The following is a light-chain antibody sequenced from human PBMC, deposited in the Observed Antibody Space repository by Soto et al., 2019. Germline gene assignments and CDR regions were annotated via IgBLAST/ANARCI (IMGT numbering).Light chain of an antibody. J-gene: IGLJ2*01. Sequence: NFLLTQPHSVSESPGKKVTISCTRSSGSIASNYVQWYQQRPGSAPTTVIYEDNQRPSGVPDRFSGSTDGSSNSASLTISGLQTEEEADYYCQSYDSSTVVFGGGTKVTVL. V-gene: IGLV6-57*04. CDR3: QSYDSSTVV. CDR1: SGSIASNY. CDR2: EDN.